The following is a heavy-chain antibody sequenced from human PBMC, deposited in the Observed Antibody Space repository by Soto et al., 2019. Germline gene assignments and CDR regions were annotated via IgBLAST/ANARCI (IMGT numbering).Heavy chain of an antibody. CDR2: ISGNGGST. V-gene: IGHV3-23*01. CDR1: GFSFSTYA. J-gene: IGHJ4*02. Sequence: EVQVLESGGGLVQPGGSLRLSCAASGFSFSTYAMGWLRQAPGKGLEWVSAISGNGGSTYYADSVKGRFTISRDNSKNTLYLLMNSLRADDTAVYYCAKENTGWYSNWGQGTLVTVSS. CDR3: AKENTGWYSN. D-gene: IGHD6-19*01.